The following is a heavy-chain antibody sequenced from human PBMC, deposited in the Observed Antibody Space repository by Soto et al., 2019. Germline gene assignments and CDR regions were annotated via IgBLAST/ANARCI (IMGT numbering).Heavy chain of an antibody. CDR2: ISGSGGST. Sequence: GGSLRLSCAASGFTFSSYAMSWVRQAPGKGLEWVSAISGSGGSTYYADSVKGRFTISRDNSKNTLYLQMNSLRAEDTAVYYCAKDLSRFIAVAVAFDIWDQGTMVTVSS. CDR1: GFTFSSYA. D-gene: IGHD6-19*01. CDR3: AKDLSRFIAVAVAFDI. V-gene: IGHV3-23*01. J-gene: IGHJ3*02.